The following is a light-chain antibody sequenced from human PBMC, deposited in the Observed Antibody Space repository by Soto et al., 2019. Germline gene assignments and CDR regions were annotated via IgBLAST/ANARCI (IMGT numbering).Light chain of an antibody. CDR1: QSVSSTN. V-gene: IGKV3-20*01. CDR2: GAS. CDR3: QQYGSSPPIT. J-gene: IGKJ5*01. Sequence: EIVLTQSPGTLSLSPGERATLSCRASQSVSSTNLAWYQQKPGQAPRLLIYGASSRATGIPDRFSGSGSGTDFPLTISRLEPEDFAVYYCQQYGSSPPITFGQGTRLEIK.